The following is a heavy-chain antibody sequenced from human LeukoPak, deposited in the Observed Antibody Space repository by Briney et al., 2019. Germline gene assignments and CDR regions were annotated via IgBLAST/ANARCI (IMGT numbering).Heavy chain of an antibody. CDR1: GFTFSSYA. CDR3: AIIPRAAAGPSARSPFHY. D-gene: IGHD6-13*01. CDR2: ISGSGGST. Sequence: GGSLRLSCAASGFTFSSYAMSWVRQAPGKGLEWVSAISGSGGSTYYADSVKGRFTISRDNSKNTLYLQMNSLRAEDTAVYYCAIIPRAAAGPSARSPFHYWGQGTLVTVSS. V-gene: IGHV3-23*01. J-gene: IGHJ4*02.